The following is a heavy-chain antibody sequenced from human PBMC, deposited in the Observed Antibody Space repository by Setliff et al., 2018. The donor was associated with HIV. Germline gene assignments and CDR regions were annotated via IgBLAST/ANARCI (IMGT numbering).Heavy chain of an antibody. CDR2: VYHSGST. V-gene: IGHV4-59*08. CDR1: GGSIGSDY. Sequence: SETLSLTCTVSGGSIGSDYWSWIRQPPGKGLEWIGYVYHSGSTSYNPSLKSRVTISVDTSKNQFSMKLRSVTAADTAVYYCARLRSELGVFDYWVQGTLVTVSS. D-gene: IGHD1-26*01. J-gene: IGHJ4*02. CDR3: ARLRSELGVFDY.